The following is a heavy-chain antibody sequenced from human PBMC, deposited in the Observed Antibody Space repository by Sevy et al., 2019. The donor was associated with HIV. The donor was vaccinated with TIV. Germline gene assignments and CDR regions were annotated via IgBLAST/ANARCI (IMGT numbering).Heavy chain of an antibody. CDR3: TKGGKIGYCSSTSRYGSPIDYYFDY. D-gene: IGHD2-2*01. CDR2: LKSKTDGGTT. J-gene: IGHJ4*02. CDR1: GFSLNNAW. V-gene: IGHV3-15*01. Sequence: GESLKISCAASGFSLNNAWMTWVRQAPGKGLEWVGRLKSKTDGGTTDYAAPVKGRITISRDDAKNTLYLQMNRLKTGHTADYYCTKGGKIGYCSSTSRYGSPIDYYFDYWGQGTLVTVSS.